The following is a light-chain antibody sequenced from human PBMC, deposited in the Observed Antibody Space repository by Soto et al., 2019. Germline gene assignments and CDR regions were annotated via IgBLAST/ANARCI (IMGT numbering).Light chain of an antibody. CDR1: QSVSSSY. V-gene: IGKV3-20*01. CDR3: QQYYSYPWT. Sequence: LTKTPGTLSLSPGERATLSRRASQSVSSSYLAWYQQKPGQAPRLLIYGASSRATGIPDRFSGSGSGTDFTLTISCLQSEDFATYYCQQYYSYPWTFGQGTKVDNK. J-gene: IGKJ1*01. CDR2: GAS.